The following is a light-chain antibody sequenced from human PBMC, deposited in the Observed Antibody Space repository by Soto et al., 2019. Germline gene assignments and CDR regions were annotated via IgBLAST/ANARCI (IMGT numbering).Light chain of an antibody. J-gene: IGLJ2*01. CDR1: SSDVGAYNY. CDR3: SSYTTIKTVI. Sequence: QSALAQPASVSGSPGQSITISCTGTSSDVGAYNYVSWYHQHHPGKAPELIIYDVTDRPSGVSTRFSGSKSGNTASLTISGLQAEDEGDYYCSSYTTIKTVIFGGGTKLHRP. V-gene: IGLV2-14*01. CDR2: DVT.